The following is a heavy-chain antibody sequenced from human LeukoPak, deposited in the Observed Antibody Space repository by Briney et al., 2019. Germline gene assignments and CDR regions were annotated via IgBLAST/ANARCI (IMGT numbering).Heavy chain of an antibody. J-gene: IGHJ4*02. Sequence: GGSLRLSCAASGFTVSNNYMSWVRQAPGKGLEWVSAISGSGISTYYADSVKGRFTISRDNSKNTLYLQVHSLRAEDTAVYYCAKRLSGGPLDYWGQGTLVTVSS. CDR1: GFTVSNNY. V-gene: IGHV3-23*01. D-gene: IGHD3-10*01. CDR2: ISGSGIST. CDR3: AKRLSGGPLDY.